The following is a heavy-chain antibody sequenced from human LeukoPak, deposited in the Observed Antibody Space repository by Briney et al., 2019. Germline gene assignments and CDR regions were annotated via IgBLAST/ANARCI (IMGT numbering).Heavy chain of an antibody. CDR2: INPNSGGT. V-gene: IGHV1-2*02. D-gene: IGHD2-15*01. CDR3: ARQYCSGGSCYSHHDY. J-gene: IGHJ4*02. Sequence: ASVKVSCKASGYTFTGYYMHWVRQAPGQGLEWMGWINPNSGGTNYAQKFQGRVTMTRDTSISTAHMELSRLRSDDTAVYYCARQYCSGGSCYSHHDYWGQGTLVTVSS. CDR1: GYTFTGYY.